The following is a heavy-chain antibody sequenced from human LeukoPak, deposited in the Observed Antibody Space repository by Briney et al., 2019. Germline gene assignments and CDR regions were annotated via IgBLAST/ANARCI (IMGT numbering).Heavy chain of an antibody. V-gene: IGHV3-30*02. D-gene: IGHD2-2*01. CDR3: AKDRPQYCSSTSCSNWFDP. J-gene: IGHJ5*02. Sequence: GGSLRLSCAASGFTFSSYGMHWVRQAPGKGLEWVAFIRYDGSNKYYADSVKGRFTISRDNSKNTLYLQMNSLRAEDTAVYYCAKDRPQYCSSTSCSNWFDPWGQGTLVTVSS. CDR1: GFTFSSYG. CDR2: IRYDGSNK.